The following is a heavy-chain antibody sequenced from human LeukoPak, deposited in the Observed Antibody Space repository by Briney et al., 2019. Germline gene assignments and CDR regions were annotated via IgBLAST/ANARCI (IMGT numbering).Heavy chain of an antibody. CDR2: ISGSGGST. CDR1: GFTFSSYG. CDR3: AKAPVTTCSGAYCYPFDY. Sequence: GGTLRLSCAASGFTFSSYGMSWVRQAPGKGLEWVSAISGSGGSTYYADSVKGRFTISRDSSKNTLYLQMNSLRAEDAAVYYCAKAPVTTCSGAYCYPFDYWGQGTLVTVSS. V-gene: IGHV3-23*01. D-gene: IGHD2-15*01. J-gene: IGHJ4*02.